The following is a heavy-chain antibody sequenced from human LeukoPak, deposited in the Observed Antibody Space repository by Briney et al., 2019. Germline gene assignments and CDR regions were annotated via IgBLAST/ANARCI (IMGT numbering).Heavy chain of an antibody. J-gene: IGHJ6*03. V-gene: IGHV4-59*01. Sequence: XTVXXGSXXXYYWSWIRQPPGKGLEGIGYVYYSGSTNYNPSLKSRVTISVDTSKNQFSLKLSSVTAADTAVYYCARLTDYYFYMDVWGKGTTVTVSS. CDR1: XGSXXXYY. CDR3: ARLTDYYFYMDV. CDR2: VYYSGST. D-gene: IGHD4/OR15-4a*01.